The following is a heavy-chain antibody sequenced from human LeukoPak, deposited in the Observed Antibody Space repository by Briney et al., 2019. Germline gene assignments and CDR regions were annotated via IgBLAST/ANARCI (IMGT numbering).Heavy chain of an antibody. CDR3: ARDRLGVTHFDY. Sequence: GGSLRLSCAASGFTFSSYGMHWVRQAPGKGPEWVAVIWYDGSNKYYAESVKGRFTISRDNSKNTMYLQMESLRAEDTAVYYCARDRLGVTHFDYWGQGTLVTVSS. V-gene: IGHV3-33*01. J-gene: IGHJ4*02. CDR2: IWYDGSNK. D-gene: IGHD2-21*02. CDR1: GFTFSSYG.